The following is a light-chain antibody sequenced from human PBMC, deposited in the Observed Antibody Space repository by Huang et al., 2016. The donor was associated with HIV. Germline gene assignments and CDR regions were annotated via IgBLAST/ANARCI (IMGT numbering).Light chain of an antibody. CDR1: QSVSSNY. Sequence: EIVLTQSPGTLSLSPGERATLSCRASQSVSSNYLAWYQQKPGQAPRLLIYGASSRATGIPDRFSGSGSGTDLTLTISRLEPEDFAVYYCQQYGSSPPTFGQGTKLEIK. CDR3: QQYGSSPPT. V-gene: IGKV3-20*01. CDR2: GAS. J-gene: IGKJ2*01.